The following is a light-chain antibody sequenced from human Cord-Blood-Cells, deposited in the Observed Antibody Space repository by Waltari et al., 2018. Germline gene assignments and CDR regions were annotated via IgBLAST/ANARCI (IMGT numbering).Light chain of an antibody. Sequence: QSALTPPASVSGSPGQSITLSCTGTRRDVGGYNYVSWYQQHPGKAPKLMIYEVSNRPSGVSNRFSGSKSGNTASLTISGLQAEDEADYYCSSYTSSSTLRVFGTGTKVTVL. V-gene: IGLV2-14*01. CDR3: SSYTSSSTLRV. CDR2: EVS. J-gene: IGLJ1*01. CDR1: RRDVGGYNY.